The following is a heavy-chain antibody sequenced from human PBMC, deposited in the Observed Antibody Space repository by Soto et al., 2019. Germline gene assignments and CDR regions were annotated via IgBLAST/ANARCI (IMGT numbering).Heavy chain of an antibody. CDR3: AKSGYRGYDFAFDI. CDR2: ISGSGGST. Sequence: PGGSLRLSCAASGLTFSNFAMSWVRQAPGKGLERVSAISGSGGSTYYADSVTGRFTISRDNSKNTLYLQMNSLRAEDTAVYYCAKSGYRGYDFAFDIWGQGTMVTVSS. D-gene: IGHD5-12*01. J-gene: IGHJ3*02. CDR1: GLTFSNFA. V-gene: IGHV3-23*01.